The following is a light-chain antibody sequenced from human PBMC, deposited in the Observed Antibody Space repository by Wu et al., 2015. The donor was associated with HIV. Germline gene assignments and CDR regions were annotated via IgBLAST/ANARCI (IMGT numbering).Light chain of an antibody. CDR3: QQYNNWPSK. Sequence: EIVMTQSPATLSVSPGERATLSCRASQSVSSNLAWYQQKPGQAPRLLIYGASTRATGIPARLSGSGSGTEFTLTISSLQSEDFAVYYCQQYNNWPSKFGQGTKVEIK. CDR1: QSVSSN. CDR2: GAS. V-gene: IGKV3-15*01. J-gene: IGKJ1*01.